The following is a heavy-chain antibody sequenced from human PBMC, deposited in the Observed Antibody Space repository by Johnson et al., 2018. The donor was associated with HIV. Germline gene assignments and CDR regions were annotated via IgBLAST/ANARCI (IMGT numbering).Heavy chain of an antibody. J-gene: IGHJ3*02. V-gene: IGHV3-13*01. CDR2: IGTAGDT. D-gene: IGHD3-3*01. CDR1: GFTCSNYD. Sequence: VQLVESGGGLIQPGGSLRLSCAASGFTCSNYDMYWVRQATGKGLEWVSGIGTAGDTYYAYSLKGRFTISREDAKNTLYLQMNSLRAGDTAVYYCARGGSHITIFGVDINMGAFDIWGQGTMVTVSS. CDR3: ARGGSHITIFGVDINMGAFDI.